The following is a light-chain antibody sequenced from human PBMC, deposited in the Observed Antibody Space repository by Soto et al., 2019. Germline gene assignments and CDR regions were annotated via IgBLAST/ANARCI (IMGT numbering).Light chain of an antibody. CDR1: QRVSSY. V-gene: IGKV3-11*01. CDR2: DTT. J-gene: IGKJ4*01. CDR3: QQRSNWPLT. Sequence: PGERATLSCRASQRVSSYLAWYQQKPGQPPRLLIYDTTNRATGVPARFSGSGSGTDFTLTISSLEPEDFAVYYCQQRSNWPLTFGGGTKVEIK.